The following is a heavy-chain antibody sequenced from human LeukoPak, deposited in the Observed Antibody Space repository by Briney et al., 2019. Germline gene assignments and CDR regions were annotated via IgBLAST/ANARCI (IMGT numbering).Heavy chain of an antibody. V-gene: IGHV4-61*02. J-gene: IGHJ3*01. CDR2: IYTSGST. CDR3: ARSAYDFWSGYSP. Sequence: SQTLSLTCTVSGGSISSGSYHWSWIRQPAGKGLEWIGRIYTSGSTNYNPSFKSRVTISVDTSKNQFSLKLSSVTAADTAVYYCARSAYDFWSGYSPWGQGTMVTVSS. D-gene: IGHD3-3*01. CDR1: GGSISSGSYH.